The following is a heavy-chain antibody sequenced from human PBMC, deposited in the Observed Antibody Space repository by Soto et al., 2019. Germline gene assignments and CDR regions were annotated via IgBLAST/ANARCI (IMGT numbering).Heavy chain of an antibody. D-gene: IGHD6-13*01. CDR1: GGSISSSNW. Sequence: SETLSLTCAVSGGSISSSNWWSWIRQPPGKGLEWIGEIYHSGSTNYNPSLESRVTISVDKSKNQFSLKLSSVTAADTAVYYCARSIAAAGTPGDYYYGMDVWGQGTTVTVSS. CDR3: ARSIAAAGTPGDYYYGMDV. CDR2: IYHSGST. V-gene: IGHV4-4*02. J-gene: IGHJ6*02.